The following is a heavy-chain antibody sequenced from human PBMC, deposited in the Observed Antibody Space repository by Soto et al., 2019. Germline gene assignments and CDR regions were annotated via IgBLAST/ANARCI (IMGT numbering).Heavy chain of an antibody. Sequence: GGSLRLSCAASGFTFSSYAMHWVRQAPGKGLEWVAVISYDGSNIYYADSVKGRFTISRDNSKNTLYLQMNSLRAEDTAVYYCARDLLAVAGTPYYYYGMDVWGQGTTVTVSS. J-gene: IGHJ6*02. V-gene: IGHV3-30-3*01. CDR1: GFTFSSYA. CDR2: ISYDGSNI. CDR3: ARDLLAVAGTPYYYYGMDV. D-gene: IGHD6-19*01.